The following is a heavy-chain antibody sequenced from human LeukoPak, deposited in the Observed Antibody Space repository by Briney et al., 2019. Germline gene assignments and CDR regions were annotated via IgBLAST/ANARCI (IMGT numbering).Heavy chain of an antibody. J-gene: IGHJ4*02. CDR2: MSYVSTSE. CDR1: GFGFSSFA. V-gene: IGHV3-30*04. Sequence: GRSLRLSCDGSGFTASGFGFSSFAMYWIRQAPGKGLEWVAVMSYVSTSEYYADSVKGRFTISRDNSKNTLYLQMNSLRAEDTAVYYCAKDFIAMSEWEPLGDWGQGTLVTVSS. CDR3: AKDFIAMSEWEPLGD. D-gene: IGHD1-26*01.